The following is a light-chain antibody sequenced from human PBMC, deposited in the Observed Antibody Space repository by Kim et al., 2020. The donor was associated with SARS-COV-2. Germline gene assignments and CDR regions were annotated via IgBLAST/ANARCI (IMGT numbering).Light chain of an antibody. V-gene: IGLV1-40*01. CDR2: ANS. J-gene: IGLJ3*02. CDR1: NSNIGAGYD. CDR3: QSYDSSLSGSGV. Sequence: QSVLTQPPSVSGAPGQRVTISCTGNNSNIGAGYDVHWYQQLPGTAPKLLIYANSNRPSGVPDRFSGSKSGISASLAITGLQAEDEADYYCQSYDSSLSGSGVFGGGTQLTVL.